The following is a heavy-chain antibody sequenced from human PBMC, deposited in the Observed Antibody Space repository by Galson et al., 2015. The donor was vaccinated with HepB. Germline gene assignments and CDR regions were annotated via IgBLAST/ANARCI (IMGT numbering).Heavy chain of an antibody. CDR2: IDWDDDK. CDR1: GFSLSTDGVR. J-gene: IGHJ3*01. V-gene: IGHV2-70*04. CDR3: ARIRAGDDLFEA. Sequence: PALVKPTPTLTLTCTFSGFSLSTDGVRVGWFRQSPGKALEWVARIDWDDDKFYRTSLKTRLTISKDTSKNQVVLTMTNMDPVDTGTYYCARIRAGDDLFEAWGQATMVTVSS. D-gene: IGHD3-10*01.